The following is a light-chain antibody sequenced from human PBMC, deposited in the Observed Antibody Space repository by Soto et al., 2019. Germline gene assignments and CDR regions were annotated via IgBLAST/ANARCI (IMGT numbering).Light chain of an antibody. Sequence: EIVLTQSPGTLSLSPGERATLSCRASQSVSSSYLAWYQQKPGQAPSLLIYGASSRATVIPDMFSGSGSGTDFTLTISRLEPEDFAVYYCQQYVSSPPCTFGQGTKVESK. CDR1: QSVSSSY. CDR3: QQYVSSPPCT. V-gene: IGKV3-20*01. CDR2: GAS. J-gene: IGKJ1*01.